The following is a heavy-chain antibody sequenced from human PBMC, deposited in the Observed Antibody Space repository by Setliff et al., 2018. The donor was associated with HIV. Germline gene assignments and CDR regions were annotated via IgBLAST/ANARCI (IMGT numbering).Heavy chain of an antibody. CDR1: GGSISSYY. V-gene: IGHV4-59*01. J-gene: IGHJ6*03. CDR2: IYYSGST. D-gene: IGHD3-10*02. Sequence: SETLSLTCTVSGGSISSYYWSWIRQPPGKGLEWIGYIYYSGSTNYNPSLKSRVTISVDTSKNQFSLKLSSVTAADTAVYYCARGHMLITYYYYYYMDVWGKGT. CDR3: ARGHMLITYYYYYYMDV.